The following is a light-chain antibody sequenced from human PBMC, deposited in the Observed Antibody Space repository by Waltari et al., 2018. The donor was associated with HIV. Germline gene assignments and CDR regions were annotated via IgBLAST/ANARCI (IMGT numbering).Light chain of an antibody. CDR3: LLSYSGARPVV. CDR1: TGTVPRGPY. CDR2: DTS. J-gene: IGLJ2*01. V-gene: IGLV7-46*01. Sequence: QAVVPQEPSLPVSPGGPVTLPCGSRTGTVPRGPYPYWFQQKPGQAPRTLIYDTSNKHSWTPARFSGSLLGGKAALTLSGAQPEDEAEYYCLLSYSGARPVVFGGGTKLTVL.